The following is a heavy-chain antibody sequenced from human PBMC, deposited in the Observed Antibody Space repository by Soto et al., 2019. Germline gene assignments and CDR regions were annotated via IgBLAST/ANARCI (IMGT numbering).Heavy chain of an antibody. J-gene: IGHJ4*02. CDR1: GFSLSTSAVG. Sequence: QITLKESGPTLVKPTQTLTLTCTFSGFSLSTSAVGGGWIRQPPGKALEWLAFIYWDDDKRYSPSLKSSLTITKDTYNNQVVLAMTDMDPVDTATYYCGHLVVAGLTYYFDYWGQGNLVTVSS. CDR2: IYWDDDK. D-gene: IGHD2-15*01. V-gene: IGHV2-5*02. CDR3: GHLVVAGLTYYFDY.